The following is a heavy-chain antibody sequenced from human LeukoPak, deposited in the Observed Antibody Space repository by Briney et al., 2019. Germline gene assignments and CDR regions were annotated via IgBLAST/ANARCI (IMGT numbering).Heavy chain of an antibody. CDR2: INHSGST. V-gene: IGHV4-34*01. D-gene: IGHD6-6*01. CDR1: GGSFSGYY. Sequence: SETLSLTCAVYGGSFSGYYWSWIRQPPGKGLEWIGEINHSGSTNYNPSLKSRVTISVDTSKNQFSLKLSSVTAADTAVYYCARHAEQLQTLAFDIWGQGTMVTVSS. CDR3: ARHAEQLQTLAFDI. J-gene: IGHJ3*02.